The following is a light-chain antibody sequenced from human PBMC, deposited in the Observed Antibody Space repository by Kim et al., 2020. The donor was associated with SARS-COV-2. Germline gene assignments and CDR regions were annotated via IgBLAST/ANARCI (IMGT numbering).Light chain of an antibody. Sequence: SYELTQPPSVSVSLGQTARITCSGDALPNQYAYWYQQKPGQAPVLVIYKDSERPSGIPERFSGSSSGTTVTLTISGVQAEDEADYYCQSADSSGTYGVFGGGTQLTVL. CDR2: KDS. CDR1: ALPNQY. V-gene: IGLV3-25*03. CDR3: QSADSSGTYGV. J-gene: IGLJ2*01.